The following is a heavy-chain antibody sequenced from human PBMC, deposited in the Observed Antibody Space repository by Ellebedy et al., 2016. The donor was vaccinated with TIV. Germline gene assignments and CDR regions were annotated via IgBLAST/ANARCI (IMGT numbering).Heavy chain of an antibody. D-gene: IGHD3-22*01. Sequence: GESLKISCAASGFTFRDYYMSWIRQAPGKGLEWVSYMSSSGSYTNYADSVKGRFTISRDNSKNTLYLQMNSLRAEDTAVYYCAKMGYYDSSYYHYFNYWGQGTLVTVSS. CDR2: MSSSGSYT. CDR1: GFTFRDYY. J-gene: IGHJ4*02. V-gene: IGHV3-11*06. CDR3: AKMGYYDSSYYHYFNY.